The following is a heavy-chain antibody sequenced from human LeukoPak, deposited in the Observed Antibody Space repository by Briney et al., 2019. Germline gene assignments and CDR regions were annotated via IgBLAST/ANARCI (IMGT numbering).Heavy chain of an antibody. D-gene: IGHD2-2*01. V-gene: IGHV1-8*03. CDR1: GYTFTSYD. CDR3: ARGNQLLAIDY. Sequence: ASVKVSCKASGYTFTSYDINWVRQATGQGLEWMGWMNSNSGNTGYAQKFQGRVTITRNTSISTAYMELSSLRSEDTAVYYCARGNQLLAIDYWGQGTLVTVSS. J-gene: IGHJ4*02. CDR2: MNSNSGNT.